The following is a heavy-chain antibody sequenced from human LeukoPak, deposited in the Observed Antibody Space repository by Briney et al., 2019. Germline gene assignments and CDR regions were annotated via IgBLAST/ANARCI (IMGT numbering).Heavy chain of an antibody. CDR2: INHSGST. D-gene: IGHD3-3*01. CDR3: ARARITIFGVVTISVFFDY. V-gene: IGHV4-34*01. CDR1: GGSFSGYY. J-gene: IGHJ4*02. Sequence: SETLSLTCAVYGGSFSGYYWSWIRQPPGKGLEWIGEINHSGSTNYNPSLKSRVTISVDTSKNQFSLKLSSVTAADTAVYYCARARITIFGVVTISVFFDYWGQGTLVTVSS.